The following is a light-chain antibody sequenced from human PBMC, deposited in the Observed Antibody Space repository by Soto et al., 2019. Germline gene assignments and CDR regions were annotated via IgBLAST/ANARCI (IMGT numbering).Light chain of an antibody. J-gene: IGKJ1*01. CDR3: QQYNGYWT. Sequence: DIQMTQSPSTLSASVGDRVTITCRASQSISDSLAWYQQKPGKAPKLLIYEASSLKSGVPSRFSGSRSGTEYTLTLSSRQPDDFATYYCQQYNGYWTFGQGTKVEIK. CDR2: EAS. V-gene: IGKV1-5*03. CDR1: QSISDS.